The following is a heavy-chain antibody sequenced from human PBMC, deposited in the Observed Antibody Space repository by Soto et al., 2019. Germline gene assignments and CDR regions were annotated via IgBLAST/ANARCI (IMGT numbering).Heavy chain of an antibody. J-gene: IGHJ4*02. V-gene: IGHV4-59*02. D-gene: IGHD6-25*01. CDR1: EGCGGGFY. CDR2: IYYSGNT. CDR3: ARVGGLAPRTFDY. Sequence: WGTLALSCAVSEGCGGGFYWRWIRQPPGKGLEGIGYIYYSGNTNYSPSLKSRVTISVDTSKNQFSLNLRSMSPADTAVYYCARVGGLAPRTFDYWAPRTLVPVYS.